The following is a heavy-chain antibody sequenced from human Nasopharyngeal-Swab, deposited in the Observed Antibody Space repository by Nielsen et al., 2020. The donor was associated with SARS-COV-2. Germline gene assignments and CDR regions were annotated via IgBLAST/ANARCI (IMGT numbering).Heavy chain of an antibody. V-gene: IGHV1-69*01. CDR2: IIPIFGTA. D-gene: IGHD3-3*01. CDR3: ARSRARIQYDFWSGYYYYSMDV. Sequence: WVRQAPGQGLEWMGGIIPIFGTANYAQKLQGRVTITADESTSTAYMELSSLRSEDTAVYYCARSRARIQYDFWSGYYYYSMDVWGLGTTGTVSS. J-gene: IGHJ6*02.